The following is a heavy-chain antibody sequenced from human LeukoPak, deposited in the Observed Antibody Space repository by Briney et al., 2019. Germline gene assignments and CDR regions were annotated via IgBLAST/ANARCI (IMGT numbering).Heavy chain of an antibody. CDR1: GLTVSKFW. V-gene: IGHV3-23*01. CDR3: ANEQRDLFDY. J-gene: IGHJ4*02. CDR2: TSGSGGST. Sequence: GGSLCLSCAVYGLTVSKFWMSWVPPAPGKGLEWVSATSGSGGSTYYADSVEGRLTISRGNSKNTIYLQMSRLRAEETGIYYCANEQRDLFDYSGEGSLVSVSS. D-gene: IGHD1-1*01.